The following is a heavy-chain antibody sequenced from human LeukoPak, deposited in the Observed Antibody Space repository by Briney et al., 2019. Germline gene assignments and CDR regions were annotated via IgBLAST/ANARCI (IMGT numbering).Heavy chain of an antibody. D-gene: IGHD6-13*01. CDR3: ARDSHIAAVY. Sequence: SETLSLTCTVSGGSISSSSYYWGWIRQPPGKGLEWIGSIYYSGSTYYNPSLKSRVTISVDTSKNQFSLKLSSVTAADTAVYYCARDSHIAAVYWGQGTLVTVSS. CDR1: GGSISSSSYY. V-gene: IGHV4-39*07. J-gene: IGHJ4*02. CDR2: IYYSGST.